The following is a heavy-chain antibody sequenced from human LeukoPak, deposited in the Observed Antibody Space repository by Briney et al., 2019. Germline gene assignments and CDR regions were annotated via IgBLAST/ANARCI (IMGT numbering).Heavy chain of an antibody. J-gene: IGHJ5*02. CDR3: AAPATA. V-gene: IGHV3-7*01. Sequence: PGGSVRLSCAISGFTCSSCWMNWVRQAPGKGLEWVATVNEDGTAKFYVDSVKGRFTIFRDNARSSLDLQMNSLTVEDTAMYYCAAPATAWGQGTLVTVSS. CDR2: VNEDGTAK. CDR1: GFTCSSCW.